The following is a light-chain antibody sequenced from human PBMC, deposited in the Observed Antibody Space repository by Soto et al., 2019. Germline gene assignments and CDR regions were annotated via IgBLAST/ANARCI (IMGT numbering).Light chain of an antibody. CDR2: LNSDGSH. CDR3: QTWGTGPWV. CDR1: SGHSSYA. V-gene: IGLV4-69*01. Sequence: QLVLTQSPSASASLGASVKLTCTLSSGHSSYAIAWHQQLPEKGPRYLLKLNSDGSHSKGDGIPDRFSGSSSGAERYLTISSLQSEDEADYYCQTWGTGPWVFGGGTQLTVL. J-gene: IGLJ3*02.